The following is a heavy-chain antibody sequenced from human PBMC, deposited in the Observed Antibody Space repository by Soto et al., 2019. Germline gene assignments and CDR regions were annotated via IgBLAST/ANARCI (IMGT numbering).Heavy chain of an antibody. CDR2: INHSGST. CDR1: GGSISSYY. V-gene: IGHV4-34*01. Sequence: PSETLSLTCTVSGGSISSYYWSWIRQPPGKGLEWIGEINHSGSTNYNPSLKSRVTISVDTSKNQFSLKLSSVTAADTAVYYCAIDQRGGFDYWGQGTLVTVSS. J-gene: IGHJ4*02. CDR3: AIDQRGGFDY. D-gene: IGHD3-16*01.